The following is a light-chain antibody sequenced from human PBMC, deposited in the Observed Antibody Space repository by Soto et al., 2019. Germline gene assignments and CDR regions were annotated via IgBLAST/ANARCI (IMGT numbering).Light chain of an antibody. CDR3: QHYNTYPWT. V-gene: IGKV1-5*01. J-gene: IGKJ1*01. CDR2: DAS. CDR1: QSIDTY. Sequence: DIQMTQSPSSLSASVGDRATITCRASQSIDTYLNWYQQKLGKAPKLLIYDASSLESGVPSRFSGSRSGTEFTLTISSLQPDDFATYYCQHYNTYPWTFGQGTKVDIK.